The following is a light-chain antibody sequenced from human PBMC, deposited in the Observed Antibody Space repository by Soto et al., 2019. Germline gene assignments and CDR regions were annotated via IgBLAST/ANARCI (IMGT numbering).Light chain of an antibody. Sequence: ILMTQSPATLSVSPGERATLSCRASQSVSNNLAWYQQKPGQAPRLLIYDASTRANGIPARFSGSGSGTEFTLTTSGLQSEDFAVYYCQQYNNWPPWTFGQGTKVEIK. CDR1: QSVSNN. V-gene: IGKV3-15*01. J-gene: IGKJ1*01. CDR3: QQYNNWPPWT. CDR2: DAS.